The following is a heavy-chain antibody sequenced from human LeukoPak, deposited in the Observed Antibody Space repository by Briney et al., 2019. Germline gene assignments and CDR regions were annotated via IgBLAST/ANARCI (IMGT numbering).Heavy chain of an antibody. CDR2: VYYSGST. D-gene: IGHD2-15*01. V-gene: IGHV4-39*07. CDR3: ARERAAATPVTRKYYYYMDV. Sequence: SETLSLTCTVSGGSISTTNYYWGWIRQSPGKGLEWFGCVYYSGSTYYNPSLKSRVTISVDTSQNQFSLKLSSVTAADTAVYYCARERAAATPVTRKYYYYMDVWGKGTTVTVSS. J-gene: IGHJ6*03. CDR1: GGSISTTNYY.